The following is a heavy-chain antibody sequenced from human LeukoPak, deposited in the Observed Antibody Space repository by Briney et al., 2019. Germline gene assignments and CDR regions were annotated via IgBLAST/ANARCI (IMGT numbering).Heavy chain of an antibody. Sequence: SETLSLTCTVSGGSISSYHWSWIRQPPGKGLEWIGYIYYSGSTNYNPSLKSRVTISVDTSKNQFSLKLSSVTAADTAVYYCASGFPNYYGSGSYGALVYWGQGTLVTVSS. J-gene: IGHJ4*02. V-gene: IGHV4-59*01. CDR3: ASGFPNYYGSGSYGALVY. CDR2: IYYSGST. D-gene: IGHD3-10*01. CDR1: GGSISSYH.